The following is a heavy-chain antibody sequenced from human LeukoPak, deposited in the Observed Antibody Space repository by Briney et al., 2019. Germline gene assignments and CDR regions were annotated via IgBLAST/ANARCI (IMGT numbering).Heavy chain of an antibody. CDR1: GFTFSSYA. V-gene: IGHV3-64*05. J-gene: IGHJ4*02. CDR2: ISSNGGST. D-gene: IGHD5-24*01. CDR3: VKDFGDAYNYFDF. Sequence: GGSLRLSCSASGFTFSSYAMHWVRQAPGKGLEYVSVISSNGGSTYYADPVKGRSTISRDNSKNTLYIQMISLRDEDAAVYYCVKDFGDAYNYFDFWGQGTPVTVSS.